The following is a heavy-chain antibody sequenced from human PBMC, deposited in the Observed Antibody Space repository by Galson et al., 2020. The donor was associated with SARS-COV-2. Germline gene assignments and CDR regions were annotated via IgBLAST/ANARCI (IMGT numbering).Heavy chain of an antibody. CDR1: GFSLTTNGMG. Sequence: SGPTLLKPTQTLTLTSTFSGFSLTTNGMGVGWIRQPPGKALEWLALLYWNDDKRYSPSLKTRLTITKDTSKNQVVRTMTNKDPVDKGTYFCSLRAPSTLTFFGVVVVTDCVDYWGQGTLLPGSS. CDR2: LYWNDDK. V-gene: IGHV2-5*01. CDR3: SLRAPSTLTFFGVVVVTDCVDY. J-gene: IGHJ4*02. D-gene: IGHD3-3*01.